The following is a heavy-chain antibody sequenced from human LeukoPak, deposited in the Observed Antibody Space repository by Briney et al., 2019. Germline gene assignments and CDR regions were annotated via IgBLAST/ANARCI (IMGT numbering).Heavy chain of an antibody. CDR2: IYPGDSDT. D-gene: IGHD2-21*02. J-gene: IGHJ3*02. CDR1: GYNFASYW. Sequence: GESLQISCKGSGYNFASYWIDWVRQMPGKGLEWMGIIYPGDSDTRYSPSFQGQVTVSADKSINTAYLQWSSLKASDTAMYYCARSLCGGDCNEAFDIWGQGTMVTVSS. CDR3: ARSLCGGDCNEAFDI. V-gene: IGHV5-51*01.